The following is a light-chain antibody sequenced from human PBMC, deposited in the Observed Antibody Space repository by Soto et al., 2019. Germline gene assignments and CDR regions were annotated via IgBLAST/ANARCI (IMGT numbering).Light chain of an antibody. J-gene: IGKJ2*01. V-gene: IGKV3-15*01. CDR2: GAS. Sequence: EIVGTQSPATLSVSPGERATLSCRASQSVSSSLAWYQQKPGQAPRLLIYGASTRVTCIPARFSGSGSGTEFTLTISSLQSEDFAVYYCQHYNNWYTFGQGTKLEIK. CDR1: QSVSSS. CDR3: QHYNNWYT.